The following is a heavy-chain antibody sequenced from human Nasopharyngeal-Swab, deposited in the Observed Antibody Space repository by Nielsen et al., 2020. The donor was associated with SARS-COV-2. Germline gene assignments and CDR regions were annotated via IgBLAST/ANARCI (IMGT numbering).Heavy chain of an antibody. Sequence: GESLKISCAVSGFTFSNYGVHWVRRPPGKGLEWVAFISFDGNYKDFPDSVKGRFTISRDNSKNILYLQMNSLRTEDTAVYYCARVLGVVYAMDVWGQGTTVTVSS. D-gene: IGHD3-3*01. CDR1: GFTFSNYG. J-gene: IGHJ6*02. CDR2: ISFDGNYK. CDR3: ARVLGVVYAMDV. V-gene: IGHV3-30*03.